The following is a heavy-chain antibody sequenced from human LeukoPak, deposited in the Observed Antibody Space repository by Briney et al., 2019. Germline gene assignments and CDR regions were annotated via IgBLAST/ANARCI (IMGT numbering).Heavy chain of an antibody. Sequence: ASVKVSCKASGYTFTDFYMHWVRQAPGQGLEWMGYISPTSGGTKYAQNFQGRVTMTRDTSISTAYMELNRLISDDTAVYYCARTYYYDSSGQPWGFDPWGQGTLVTVSS. CDR2: ISPTSGGT. J-gene: IGHJ5*02. D-gene: IGHD3-22*01. CDR3: ARTYYYDSSGQPWGFDP. V-gene: IGHV1-2*02. CDR1: GYTFTDFY.